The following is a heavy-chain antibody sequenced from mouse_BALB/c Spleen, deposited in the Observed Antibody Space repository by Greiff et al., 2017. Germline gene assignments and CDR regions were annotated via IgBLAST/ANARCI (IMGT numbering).Heavy chain of an antibody. D-gene: IGHD2-4*01. CDR3: ARPDYDEAWFAY. Sequence: EVKLMESGGGLVQPGGSRKLSCAASGFTFSSFGMHWVRQAPEKGLEWVAYISSGSSTIYYADTVKGRFTISRDNPKNTLFLQMTSLRSEDTAMYYCARPDYDEAWFAYWGQGTLVTVSA. CDR1: GFTFSSFG. V-gene: IGHV5-17*02. CDR2: ISSGSSTI. J-gene: IGHJ3*01.